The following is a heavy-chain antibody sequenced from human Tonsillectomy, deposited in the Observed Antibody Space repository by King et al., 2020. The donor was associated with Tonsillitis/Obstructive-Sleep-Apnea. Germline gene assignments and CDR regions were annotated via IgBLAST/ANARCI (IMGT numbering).Heavy chain of an antibody. J-gene: IGHJ4*02. V-gene: IGHV3-33*01. Sequence: VQLVESGGGVVQPGRSLRLSCAASGFTFNNYGMHWVRQAPGMGLEWVAIMWYDGSDKYYADSVKGLFTISRDNSKNTLYLQMNSLRAEDTAVYYCARDSHYSTDYWGQGTLVTVSS. CDR1: GFTFNNYG. CDR3: ARDSHYSTDY. D-gene: IGHD6-13*01. CDR2: MWYDGSDK.